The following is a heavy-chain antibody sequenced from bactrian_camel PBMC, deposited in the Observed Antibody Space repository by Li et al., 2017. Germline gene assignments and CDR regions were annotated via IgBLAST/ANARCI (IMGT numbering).Heavy chain of an antibody. V-gene: IGHV3S63*01. J-gene: IGHJ4*01. CDR3: ATYDVMVGGGCLLREDVYDY. CDR1: GATLRNVC. CDR2: ISSIDDT. D-gene: IGHD3*01. Sequence: HVQLVESGGGSVQAGGSLRLSCLVSGATLRNVCMAWFRQASGKEREGVASISSIDDTAYSESVQGRFTISKDNAKRTLYLQMSSLKPEDTAIYYCATYDVMVGGGCLLREDVYDYWGQGTQVTVS.